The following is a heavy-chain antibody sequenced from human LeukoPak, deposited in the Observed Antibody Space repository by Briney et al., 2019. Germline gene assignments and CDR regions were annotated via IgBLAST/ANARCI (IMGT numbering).Heavy chain of an antibody. CDR3: AKPKTTRNGWYFFDT. Sequence: GGSLRLSCSASGFTFNVYAMHWVRQAPGKGLEWVSGITWNSDSTGYGDSVKGRFTISRDNAKNSLSLQMHSLRPEDTAFYYCAKPKTTRNGWYFFDTWGQGTLVTVSS. J-gene: IGHJ4*02. CDR2: ITWNSDST. D-gene: IGHD6-19*01. CDR1: GFTFNVYA. V-gene: IGHV3-9*01.